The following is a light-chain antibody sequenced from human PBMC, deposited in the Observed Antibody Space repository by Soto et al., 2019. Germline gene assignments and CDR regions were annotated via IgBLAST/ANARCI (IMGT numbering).Light chain of an antibody. Sequence: DIQMTQSPSSLSASVGDRVTITCRASQSISSYLNWYQQKPWKAPKLLSYAAAMLHSGVPASFSCSGSGTDFTLTISSLQPEDFETYYCHQSYSTPSTFGQGTKPEIK. V-gene: IGKV1-39*01. CDR1: QSISSY. J-gene: IGKJ2*01. CDR2: AAA. CDR3: HQSYSTPST.